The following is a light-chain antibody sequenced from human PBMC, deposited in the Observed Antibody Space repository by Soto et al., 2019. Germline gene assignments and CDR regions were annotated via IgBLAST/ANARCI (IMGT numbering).Light chain of an antibody. J-gene: IGKJ1*01. CDR2: GAS. Sequence: EIVMTQSPATLSVSPGERATLSCKASQSVGSNLAWYQQKPGQAPRLLIYGASTRATGIPARFSGSGSGTEFTLTISSLQSEDFAVYSCQQYNNCPLAFGQGTKVEIK. CDR1: QSVGSN. CDR3: QQYNNCPLA. V-gene: IGKV3-15*01.